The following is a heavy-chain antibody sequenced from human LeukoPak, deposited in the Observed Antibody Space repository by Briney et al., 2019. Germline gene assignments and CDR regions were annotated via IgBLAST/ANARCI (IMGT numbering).Heavy chain of an antibody. Sequence: AGGSLRLSCVASGLSVGRNYMTWVRQAPGKGLEWVSVLYSGGVRYYADSVKGRFTISRDDSKNTLSLLMNNLRPDDTALYYCARAATATTADAFDIWGQGTMVTVSS. V-gene: IGHV3-66*01. J-gene: IGHJ3*02. CDR1: GLSVGRNY. D-gene: IGHD4-11*01. CDR2: LYSGGVR. CDR3: ARAATATTADAFDI.